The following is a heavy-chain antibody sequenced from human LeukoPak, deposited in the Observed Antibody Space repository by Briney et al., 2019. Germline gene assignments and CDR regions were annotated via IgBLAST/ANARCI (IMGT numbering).Heavy chain of an antibody. V-gene: IGHV1-69*04. CDR2: IIPILGIA. Sequence: ASVKVSCKASGGTFSSYAINWVRQAPGQGLEWMGRIIPILGIANYAQKFQGRVTITADTSTSTAYMELRSLRSDDTAVYYCARVTEPVSDWFDPWGQGTLVTVSS. J-gene: IGHJ5*02. CDR1: GGTFSSYA. CDR3: ARVTEPVSDWFDP. D-gene: IGHD3-3*02.